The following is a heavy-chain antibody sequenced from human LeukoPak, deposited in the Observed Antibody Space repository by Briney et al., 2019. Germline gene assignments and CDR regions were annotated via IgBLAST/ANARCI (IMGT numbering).Heavy chain of an antibody. Sequence: PGGSLRLSCAASGFTFSSYEMNWVRQAPGKGLEWVAVISYDGSNKYYADSVKGRFTISRDNAKNSLYLQMNSLRAEDTAVYYCASYSSSWSTPFDYWGQGTLVTVSP. CDR2: ISYDGSNK. D-gene: IGHD6-13*01. J-gene: IGHJ4*02. V-gene: IGHV3-30*03. CDR3: ASYSSSWSTPFDY. CDR1: GFTFSSYE.